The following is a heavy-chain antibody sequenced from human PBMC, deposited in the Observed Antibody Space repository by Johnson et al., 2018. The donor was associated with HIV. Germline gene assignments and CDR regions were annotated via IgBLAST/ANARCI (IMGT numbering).Heavy chain of an antibody. CDR2: ISSDGGSS. CDR1: GFTFSSYA. CDR3: AGRAHDAFDI. V-gene: IGHV3-64*01. Sequence: EKLVESGGGLVQPGGSLRLSCAASGFTFSSYAMHWVRQAPGKGLEYVSAISSDGGSSYSAYSVKGRFTISRANSKNTLFLQMGSLRAEDMAVYYCAGRAHDAFDIWGQGTMVTVSS. J-gene: IGHJ3*02.